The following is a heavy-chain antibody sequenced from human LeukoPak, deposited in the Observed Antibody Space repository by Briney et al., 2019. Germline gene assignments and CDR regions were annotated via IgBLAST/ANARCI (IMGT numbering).Heavy chain of an antibody. CDR3: ASTYYDFWSGYFFSSGFDY. D-gene: IGHD3-3*01. CDR2: IYYSGST. J-gene: IGHJ4*02. V-gene: IGHV4-39*07. CDR1: GVSISSSNSY. Sequence: SETLSLTCTVSGVSISSSNSYWGWIRQPPGKGLEWIGSIYYSGSTYYNPSLKSRVTISVDTSKNQFSLKLSSVTAADTAVYYCASTYYDFWSGYFFSSGFDYWGQGTLVTVSS.